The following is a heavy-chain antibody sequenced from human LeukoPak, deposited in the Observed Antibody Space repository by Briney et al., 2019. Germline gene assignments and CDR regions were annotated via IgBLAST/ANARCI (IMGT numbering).Heavy chain of an antibody. CDR1: GFTFSSYA. CDR3: AKDRVGSSSWYPYYFDY. J-gene: IGHJ4*02. Sequence: GGSLRLSCAASGFTFSSYAMSWVRQAPGKGLEWVSAISGSGGSTYYADSVKGRFTISRDNSKNTLYLQTNSLRAEDTAVYYCAKDRVGSSSWYPYYFDYWGQGTLVTVSS. CDR2: ISGSGGST. V-gene: IGHV3-23*01. D-gene: IGHD6-13*01.